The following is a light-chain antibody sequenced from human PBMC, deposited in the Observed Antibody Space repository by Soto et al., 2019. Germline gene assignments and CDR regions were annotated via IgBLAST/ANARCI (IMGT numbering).Light chain of an antibody. CDR3: QQYDNYVIT. J-gene: IGKJ5*01. CDR1: QDINKF. CDR2: DVS. V-gene: IGKV1-33*01. Sequence: DIQMTQSPSSLSASVGDTFTITCQSSQDINKFLNWYQQKPGKAPKLLIYDVSNLETGVPSRFSGSGSETHFTLTINSLQPEDIATYYCQQYDNYVITFGQGTRLEIK.